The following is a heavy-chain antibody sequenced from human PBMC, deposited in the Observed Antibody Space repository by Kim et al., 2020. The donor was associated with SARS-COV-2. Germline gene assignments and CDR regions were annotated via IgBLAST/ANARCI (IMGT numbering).Heavy chain of an antibody. CDR2: ILHSGTT. CDR1: GDSISSRNYY. CDR3: ARDTQEPRKAGDAMDV. D-gene: IGHD6-13*01. J-gene: IGHJ6*02. V-gene: IGHV4-39*07. Sequence: SETLSLTCSVSGDSISSRNYYWGWIRQPPGKGLEWIGTILHSGTTYYNPSLKSRATISVDTSKNQFSLKLSSVTAADTAIYYCARDTQEPRKAGDAMDVWGQGTTVTVS.